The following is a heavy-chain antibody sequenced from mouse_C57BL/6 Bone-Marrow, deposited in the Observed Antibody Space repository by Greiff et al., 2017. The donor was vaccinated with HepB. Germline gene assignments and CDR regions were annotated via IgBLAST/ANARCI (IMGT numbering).Heavy chain of an antibody. V-gene: IGHV5-9*01. D-gene: IGHD1-1*01. J-gene: IGHJ1*03. CDR2: ISGGGGNT. CDR1: GFTFSSYT. Sequence: EVKLVESGGGLVKPGGSLKLSCAASGFTFSSYTMSWVRQTPEKRLEWVATISGGGGNTYYPDSVKGRFTISRDNAKNTLYLQMSSLRSADTALYYCARQITTVVATDWYFDVWGTGTTVTVSS. CDR3: ARQITTVVATDWYFDV.